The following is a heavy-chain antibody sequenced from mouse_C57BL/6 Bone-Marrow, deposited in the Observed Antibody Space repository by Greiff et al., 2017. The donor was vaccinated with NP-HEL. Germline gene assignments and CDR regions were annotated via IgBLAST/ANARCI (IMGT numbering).Heavy chain of an antibody. CDR2: IYPRSGST. Sequence: VQLQQSGAELVRPGASVKLSCKASGYTFTSYGISWVKQRTGQGLEWIGEIYPRSGSTNYNEKFKGKATLTADKSSSTAYMELRSLTSEDSAVYFCARGKLGRRVAWFADWGQGTLVTDSA. D-gene: IGHD4-1*01. V-gene: IGHV1-81*01. CDR3: ARGKLGRRVAWFAD. CDR1: GYTFTSYG. J-gene: IGHJ3*01.